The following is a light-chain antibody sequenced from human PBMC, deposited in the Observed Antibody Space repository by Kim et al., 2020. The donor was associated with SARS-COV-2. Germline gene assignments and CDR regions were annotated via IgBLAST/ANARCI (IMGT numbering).Light chain of an antibody. J-gene: IGKJ2*01. CDR1: RSIAFT. CDR2: AAS. Sequence: SVSPEYRATLSGRASRSIAFTLTCYQQKPGQPPRPLIFAASTRATGMPAKFTGSRSGTELTLTDSSLQSEDFAVYYCQEYNHWPYTFGQGTKLEI. V-gene: IGKV3-15*01. CDR3: QEYNHWPYT.